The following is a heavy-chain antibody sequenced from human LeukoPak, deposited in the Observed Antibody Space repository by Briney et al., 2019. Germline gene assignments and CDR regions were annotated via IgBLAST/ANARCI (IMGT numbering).Heavy chain of an antibody. D-gene: IGHD2-2*02. V-gene: IGHV1-46*01. CDR2: INPSGGST. CDR3: ARAIGYCGSTSCYIFDH. J-gene: IGHJ4*02. CDR1: GYTFTSYY. Sequence: GASVKVSCKASGYTFTSYYMHWVRQAPGQGLEWMGIINPSGGSTSYAQKFQGRVTMTRGMSTSTVYMELSSLRSEDTAVYYCARAIGYCGSTSCYIFDHWGQGTLVTVSS.